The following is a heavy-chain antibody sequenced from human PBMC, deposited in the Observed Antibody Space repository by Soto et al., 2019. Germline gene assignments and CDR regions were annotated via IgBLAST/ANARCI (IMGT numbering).Heavy chain of an antibody. Sequence: SETLSLTCTVSGGSISSYYWSWIRQPPGKGLEWIGYIYYSGSTNYNPSLKSRVTISRDNAKNSLYLQLNSLRVEDTAVYYCARGEQQQLALFYYFDYWGQGTLVTVSS. V-gene: IGHV4-59*12. CDR1: GGSISSYY. D-gene: IGHD6-13*01. CDR3: ARGEQQQLALFYYFDY. J-gene: IGHJ4*02. CDR2: IYYSGST.